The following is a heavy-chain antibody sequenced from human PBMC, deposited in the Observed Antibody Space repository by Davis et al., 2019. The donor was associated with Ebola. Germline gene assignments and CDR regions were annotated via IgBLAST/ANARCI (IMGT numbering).Heavy chain of an antibody. V-gene: IGHV1-8*01. Sequence: ASVKVSCKASGYTFTSYDINWVRQATGQGLEWMGWMNPNSGNTGYAQKFQGRVTITRDTSTSTVYMELSSLRSEDTAVYYCASGSFWGDYWGQGTLVTVSS. CDR1: GYTFTSYD. CDR3: ASGSFWGDY. CDR2: MNPNSGNT. D-gene: IGHD3-16*01. J-gene: IGHJ4*02.